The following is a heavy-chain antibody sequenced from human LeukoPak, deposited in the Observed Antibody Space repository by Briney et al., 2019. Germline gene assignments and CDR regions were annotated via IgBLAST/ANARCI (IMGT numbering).Heavy chain of an antibody. D-gene: IGHD6-13*01. CDR1: GGSISSYY. CDR2: IYYSGST. J-gene: IGHJ4*02. CDR3: AREGSSSWFDY. Sequence: SETLSPTCTVSGGSISSYYWSWIRQPPGKGLEWIGYIYYSGSTNYNPSLKSRVTISVDTSKNQFSLKLSSVTAADTAVYYCAREGSSSWFDYWGQGTLVTVSS. V-gene: IGHV4-59*01.